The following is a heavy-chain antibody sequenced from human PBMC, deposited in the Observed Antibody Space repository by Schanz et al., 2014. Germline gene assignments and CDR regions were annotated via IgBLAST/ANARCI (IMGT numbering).Heavy chain of an antibody. V-gene: IGHV1-69*04. Sequence: QVQLVQSGAEVKKPGASVKVSCKASGGTFSSYTISWVRQAPGQGLEWMGRIISILGIPNYAQKFQGRVTFTADKSTSTAYMELSGLRSDDTAVYYCARVQDDILTGSEYYYGMDVWGQGTTVTVSS. CDR1: GGTFSSYT. J-gene: IGHJ6*02. CDR3: ARVQDDILTGSEYYYGMDV. D-gene: IGHD3-9*01. CDR2: IISILGIP.